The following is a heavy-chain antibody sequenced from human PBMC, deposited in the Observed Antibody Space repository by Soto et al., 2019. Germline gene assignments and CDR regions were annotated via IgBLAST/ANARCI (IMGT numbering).Heavy chain of an antibody. V-gene: IGHV3-23*01. D-gene: IGHD4-17*01. CDR3: ATTNKYYGLGY. Sequence: GGSLRLSCAASGFTFSSYAMSWVRQAPGKGLEWVSGISGSGGGTYYADSVKGRFTISRDNSKNTLFLQMNNLRAEDTAVYYCATTNKYYGLGYWGHGTLVTVSS. CDR2: ISGSGGGT. CDR1: GFTFSSYA. J-gene: IGHJ4*01.